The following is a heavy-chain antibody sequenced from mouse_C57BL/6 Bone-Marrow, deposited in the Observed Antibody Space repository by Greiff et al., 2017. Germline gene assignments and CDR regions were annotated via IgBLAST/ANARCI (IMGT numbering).Heavy chain of an antibody. J-gene: IGHJ3*01. CDR3: ARIYDGYWGFAY. D-gene: IGHD2-3*01. V-gene: IGHV2-2*01. Sequence: VMLVESGPGLVQPSQSLSITCTVSGFSLTSYGVHWVRQSPGKGLEWLGVIWSGGSTDYNAAFISRLSISKDNSKSQVFFKMNSLQADDTAIYYCARIYDGYWGFAYWGQGTLVTVSA. CDR1: GFSLTSYG. CDR2: IWSGGST.